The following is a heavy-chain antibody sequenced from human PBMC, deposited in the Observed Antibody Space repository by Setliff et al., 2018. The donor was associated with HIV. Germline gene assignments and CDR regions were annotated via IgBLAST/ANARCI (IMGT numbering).Heavy chain of an antibody. CDR2: ISYDGSNK. CDR3: ARSKGHLYYDDDTGYVLRAFDI. D-gene: IGHD3-22*01. CDR1: GFTFSSYA. J-gene: IGHJ3*02. V-gene: IGHV3-30*04. Sequence: GGSLRLSCAASGFTFSSYAMHWVRQAPGKELEWVAVISYDGSNKYYADSVKGRLTISRDNSKNTLYLQMNSLRAEDTAVYCCARSKGHLYYDDDTGYVLRAFDIWGQGTMVTVSS.